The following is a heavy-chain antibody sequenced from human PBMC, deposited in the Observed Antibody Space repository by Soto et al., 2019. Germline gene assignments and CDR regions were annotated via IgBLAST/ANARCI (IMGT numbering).Heavy chain of an antibody. D-gene: IGHD3-9*01. CDR1: GYTFTSYW. CDR3: VRPDSTGYYSH. Sequence: PGESLKISCKGSGYTFTSYWIGWVRQMPGKGLEWMGIIYPGDSETRYSPSFQGQVTVSVDKSISTAYLQRGSLKASDTAMYYCVRPDSTGYYSHWGQGTPVTVSS. V-gene: IGHV5-51*01. CDR2: IYPGDSET. J-gene: IGHJ4*02.